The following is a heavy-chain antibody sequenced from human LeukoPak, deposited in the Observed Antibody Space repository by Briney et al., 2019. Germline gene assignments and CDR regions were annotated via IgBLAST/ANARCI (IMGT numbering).Heavy chain of an antibody. CDR2: IYPGDAAT. D-gene: IGHD2-21*02. CDR1: GYRFTSYW. V-gene: IGHV5-51*01. CDR3: ARQSGDYSGYYYMDV. Sequence: GESLNIPCKGSGYRFTSYWIGGVRQLPGKGLEWMGIIYPGDAATRYNPSFRGQATTSADKSISTAYLQWSGLKASATPWNYCARQSGDYSGYYYMDVWGKGTTVTISS. J-gene: IGHJ6*03.